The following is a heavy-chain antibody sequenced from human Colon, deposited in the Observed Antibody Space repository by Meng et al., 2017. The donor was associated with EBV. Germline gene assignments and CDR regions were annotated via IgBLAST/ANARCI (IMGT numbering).Heavy chain of an antibody. Sequence: QVPQQEWGPGLVKALEAMSLTGTVSGGSIGSYYWSCIRQPPGKRLEWIVYIYYSGSTNYNPSLKSRVTISVDTSKNQFSLKLSSVTAADTAVYYCARHFINWFDPWGQGTLVTVSS. CDR3: ARHFINWFDP. CDR2: IYYSGST. J-gene: IGHJ5*02. V-gene: IGHV4-59*08. CDR1: GGSIGSYY.